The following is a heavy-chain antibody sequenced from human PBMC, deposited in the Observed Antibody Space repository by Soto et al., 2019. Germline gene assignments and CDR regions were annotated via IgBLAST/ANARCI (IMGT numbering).Heavy chain of an antibody. D-gene: IGHD3-10*01. V-gene: IGHV3-30*18. Sequence: QVQLVESGGGVVQPGRSLRLSCAASGFTFSSYGMHWVRQAPGKGLEGVAVISYDGSNKYYADSVKGRFTISRDNSKNTLYLQMNSLRAEDTAVYYCAKHGGGGSGSYSYSYYYYMDVWGKGTTVTVSS. CDR3: AKHGGGGSGSYSYSYYYYMDV. J-gene: IGHJ6*03. CDR2: ISYDGSNK. CDR1: GFTFSSYG.